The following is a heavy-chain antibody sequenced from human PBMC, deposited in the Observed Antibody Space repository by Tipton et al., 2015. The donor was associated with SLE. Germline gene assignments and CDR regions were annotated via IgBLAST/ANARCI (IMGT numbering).Heavy chain of an antibody. CDR3: GRQVTNRWHVVWFDP. Sequence: LRLSCTVSGFSFSSYYWSWIRQPPGKGLEWIGYVYGSGSTHYNPSLKSRVTISVDTSKNQFSLNRSSVTAADTAVYYCGRQVTNRWHVVWFDPWGQGTLVTVSS. V-gene: IGHV4-59*08. CDR2: VYGSGST. D-gene: IGHD5-18*01. J-gene: IGHJ5*02. CDR1: GFSFSSYY.